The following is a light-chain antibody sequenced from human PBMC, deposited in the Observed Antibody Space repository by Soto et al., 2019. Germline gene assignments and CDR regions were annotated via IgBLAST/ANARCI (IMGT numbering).Light chain of an antibody. CDR1: QGISNH. CDR3: LQNDRYPWT. CDR2: AAS. V-gene: IGKV1-17*01. J-gene: IGKJ1*01. Sequence: DIQMTQSPSSLSASVGDRVTITCRASQGISNHLGWYQQKPGKVPERLIYAASSLHTGVPSRFSGSGSGTEFTLTISSLQPEDFATYYCLQNDRYPWTFGQGTKVEIK.